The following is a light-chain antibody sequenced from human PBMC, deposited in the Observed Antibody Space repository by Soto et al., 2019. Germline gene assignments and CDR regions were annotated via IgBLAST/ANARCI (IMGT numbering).Light chain of an antibody. CDR2: GAS. V-gene: IGKV3-20*01. CDR1: QSVRSSH. CDR3: QQYGSSPTWT. J-gene: IGKJ1*01. Sequence: EIVMTQSPATLSVSPGERATLSCRASQSVRSSHLAWYQQKPGQAPRLLIYGASSRATGIPDRFSGSGSGTDFTLTISRLEPEDFAVYYCQQYGSSPTWTFGQGTKVDIK.